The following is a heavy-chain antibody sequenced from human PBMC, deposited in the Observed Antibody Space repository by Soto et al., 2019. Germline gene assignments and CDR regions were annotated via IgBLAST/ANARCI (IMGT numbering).Heavy chain of an antibody. V-gene: IGHV3-21*05. CDR3: ARGRGYCGGTNCYLDY. J-gene: IGHJ4*02. D-gene: IGHD2-21*01. Sequence: PGGSLRLSCAASGFTFSSYSMNWVRQAPGKGLEWVSYISSSSSYTNYADSVKGRFTISRDNAKNSLYLQMNSLRDDDTAVYYCARGRGYCGGTNCYLDYWGQGTLVTVSS. CDR1: GFTFSSYS. CDR2: ISSSSSYT.